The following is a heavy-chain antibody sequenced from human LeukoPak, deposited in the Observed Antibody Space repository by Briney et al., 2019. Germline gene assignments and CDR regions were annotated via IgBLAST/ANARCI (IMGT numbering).Heavy chain of an antibody. CDR1: RFTFSSYN. J-gene: IGHJ4*02. CDR2: ISSSSSYI. CDR3: ARDPGVRYFDY. Sequence: PGGSLRLSCAASRFTFSSYNMNWVRQAPGKGLEWVSSISSSSSYIYYADSVKGRFTISRDNAKNSLYLQMNSLRAEDTAVYYCARDPGVRYFDYWGQGTLVTVSS. V-gene: IGHV3-21*01. D-gene: IGHD3-9*01.